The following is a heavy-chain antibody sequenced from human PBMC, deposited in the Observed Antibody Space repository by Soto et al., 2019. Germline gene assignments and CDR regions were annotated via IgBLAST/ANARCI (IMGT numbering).Heavy chain of an antibody. CDR2: MNPNRGNT. CDR1: GYTFTSYD. CDR3: ARWPDGYYYYGMDV. J-gene: IGHJ6*02. Sequence: QVQXXXSXXXVKKPGASVKVSCKASGYTFTSYDINWVRQATGQGLEWMGWMNPNRGNTGYAQKFQGRVTMTRNSSISTAYMELSSLRSEDTAVYYCARWPDGYYYYGMDVWGQGTTVPVSS. V-gene: IGHV1-8*01.